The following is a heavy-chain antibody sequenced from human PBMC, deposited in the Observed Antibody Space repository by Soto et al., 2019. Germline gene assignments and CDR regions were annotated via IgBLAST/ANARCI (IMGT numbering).Heavy chain of an antibody. J-gene: IGHJ4*02. CDR2: ISGSGGST. CDR1: GFTFSSYA. CDR3: AKPQPGYRSSWYGTDY. Sequence: GGSLRLSCAASGFTFSSYAMSWVRQAPGKGLEWVSAISGSGGSTYYADSVKGRFTISRDNSKNTLYLQMNSLRAEDTAVYYCAKPQPGYRSSWYGTDYWGQGTLVTVSS. V-gene: IGHV3-23*01. D-gene: IGHD6-13*01.